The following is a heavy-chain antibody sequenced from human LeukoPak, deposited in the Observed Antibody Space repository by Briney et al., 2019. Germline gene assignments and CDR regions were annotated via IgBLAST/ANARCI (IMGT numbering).Heavy chain of an antibody. Sequence: GGSLRLSCAASGFTFSSYAMSWVRQAPGKGLEWVLAISGSGGSTYYADYVKGRFTISRDNQKNTLYLQMNRLRAEDTAVYYCAKGPLNWYYYYYMDIWGKGTTVTVSS. CDR2: ISGSGGST. V-gene: IGHV3-23*01. D-gene: IGHD3-16*01. CDR3: AKGPLNWYYYYYMDI. J-gene: IGHJ6*03. CDR1: GFTFSSYA.